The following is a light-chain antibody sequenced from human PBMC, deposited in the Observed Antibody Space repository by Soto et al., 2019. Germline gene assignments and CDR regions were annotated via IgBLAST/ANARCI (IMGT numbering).Light chain of an antibody. CDR1: QSVSSSY. V-gene: IGKV3-20*01. CDR2: GAS. Sequence: EIVLTQSPGTLSLSPGERATLSCRASQSVSSSYLAWYQQKPGQAPRLLTYGASSRATGIPDRFSGSGSGTDFTLTISRLEPEDFAVYYCQQFGSSPSMYTFGQGTNLEI. J-gene: IGKJ2*01. CDR3: QQFGSSPSMYT.